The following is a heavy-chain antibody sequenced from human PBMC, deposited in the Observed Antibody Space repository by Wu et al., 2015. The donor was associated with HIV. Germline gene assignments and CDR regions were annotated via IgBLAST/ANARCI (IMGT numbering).Heavy chain of an antibody. CDR1: GGSFSDYA. D-gene: IGHD2-15*01. CDR3: ARGRDGGGFYYGMDV. V-gene: IGHV1-69*18. CDR2: IIPMYGKP. J-gene: IGHJ6*02. Sequence: QVQPVQSGAGVKKPGSSVKVSCKASGGSFSDYAISWVRQAPGQGLEWMGRIIPMYGKPIDAQKFQGRITITADDSTSTVDMELSSLRSEDTAVYFCARGRDGGGFYYGMDVWGQGTTVTVSS.